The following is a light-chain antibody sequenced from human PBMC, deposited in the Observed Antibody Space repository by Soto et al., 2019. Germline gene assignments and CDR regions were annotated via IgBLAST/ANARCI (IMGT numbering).Light chain of an antibody. CDR3: QQSGPTGA. V-gene: IGKV3-20*01. CDR2: VAS. CDR1: QSVRNNF. J-gene: IGKJ3*01. Sequence: EIVMTQSPGTLSLTAGERATLSCRASQSVRNNFLAWYQHTPGQAPKLLIYVASNRARGIPDRFTASGSGTDFTLTISSLQPEDFAVYYCQQSGPTGAFGPGSRVDIK.